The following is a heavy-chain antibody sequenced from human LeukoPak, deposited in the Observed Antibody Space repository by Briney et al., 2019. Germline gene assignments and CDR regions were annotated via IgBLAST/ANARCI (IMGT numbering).Heavy chain of an antibody. V-gene: IGHV3-7*01. Sequence: GGSLRLSCAASGFTFSSYWMSWVRQAPGKGLEWVANIKQDGSEKYYVDSVKGRFTISRDNAENSLYLQMNSLRAEDTAVYYCARVYSSGWYKINYFDYWGQGTLVTVSS. CDR2: IKQDGSEK. D-gene: IGHD6-19*01. CDR1: GFTFSSYW. CDR3: ARVYSSGWYKINYFDY. J-gene: IGHJ4*02.